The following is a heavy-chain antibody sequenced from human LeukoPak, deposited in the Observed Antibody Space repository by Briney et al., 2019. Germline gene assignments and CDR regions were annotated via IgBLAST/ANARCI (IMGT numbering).Heavy chain of an antibody. CDR1: GYSFTSYW. D-gene: IGHD2-15*01. V-gene: IGHV5-51*01. Sequence: GESLKISCKGSGYSFTSYWIGWVRQMPGKGLEWMGIIYPGDSDTRYSPSFQGQVTISADKSISTAYLQWSSLKASDTAMYYCARRAVVAARYYYYMDVWGKGTTVTVSS. CDR3: ARRAVVAARYYYYMDV. CDR2: IYPGDSDT. J-gene: IGHJ6*03.